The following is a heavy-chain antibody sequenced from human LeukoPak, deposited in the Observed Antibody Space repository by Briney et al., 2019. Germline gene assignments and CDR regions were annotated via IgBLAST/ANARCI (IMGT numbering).Heavy chain of an antibody. CDR3: ARLVGATTSPGYFGN. J-gene: IGHJ4*02. D-gene: IGHD1-26*01. CDR1: GGSISSTNYY. CDR2: FFFPGNT. V-gene: IGHV4-39*07. Sequence: SETLSLTCTVSGGSISSTNYYWGWIRQPPGKGLEWVGSFFFPGNTFYNPSLKSRVTISVDTSKNQFSLKLSSVTAADTAVYYCARLVGATTSPGYFGNWGQGTLVTVSS.